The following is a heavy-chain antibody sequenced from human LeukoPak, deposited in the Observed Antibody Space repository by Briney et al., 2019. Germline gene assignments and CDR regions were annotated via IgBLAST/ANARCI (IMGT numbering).Heavy chain of an antibody. J-gene: IGHJ5*02. CDR2: IYYSGST. Sequence: SETLSLTCTVSGDSVSNGNYYWSWLRQPPGKGLEWIGYIYYSGSTNYNPSLKSRVTISVDTSKNQFSLKLSSVTAADTAVYYCARGGSIFKEYGQNWFDPWGQGTLDTVSS. D-gene: IGHD3-16*01. V-gene: IGHV4-61*01. CDR1: GDSVSNGNYY. CDR3: ARGGSIFKEYGQNWFDP.